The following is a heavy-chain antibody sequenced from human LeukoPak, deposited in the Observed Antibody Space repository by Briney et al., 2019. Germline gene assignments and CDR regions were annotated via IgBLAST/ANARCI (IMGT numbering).Heavy chain of an antibody. V-gene: IGHV5-51*01. Sequence: GESLKTSCKGSGYSFTSYWIGWVRQMPGKGLEWMGIIYPGDSDTRYSPSFQGQVTISADKSISTAYLQWSSLKASDTAMYYCARRGGGYSYGYFPPDFDYWGQGTLVTVSS. J-gene: IGHJ4*02. D-gene: IGHD5-18*01. CDR3: ARRGGGYSYGYFPPDFDY. CDR2: IYPGDSDT. CDR1: GYSFTSYW.